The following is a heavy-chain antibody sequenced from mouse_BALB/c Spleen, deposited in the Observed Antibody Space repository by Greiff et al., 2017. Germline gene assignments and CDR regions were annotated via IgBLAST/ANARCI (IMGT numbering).Heavy chain of an antibody. CDR1: GFTFTDYY. CDR3: ARDTGYAMDY. CDR2: IRNKANGYTT. J-gene: IGHJ4*01. Sequence: EVMLVESGGGLVQPGGSLRLSCATSGFTFTDYYMSWVRQPPGKALEWLGFIRNKANGYTTEYSASVKGRFTISRDNSQSILYLQMNTLRAEDSATYYCARDTGYAMDYWGQGTSVTVSS. V-gene: IGHV7-3*02.